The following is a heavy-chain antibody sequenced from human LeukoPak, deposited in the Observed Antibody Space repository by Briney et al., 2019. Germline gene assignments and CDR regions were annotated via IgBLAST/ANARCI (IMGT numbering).Heavy chain of an antibody. CDR1: GFTFTTSA. J-gene: IGHJ6*02. D-gene: IGHD3-22*01. CDR3: AAASNYYDRSNYYSYAMDV. Sequence: SVKVSCTASGFTFTTSAVQWVRQARGQRLEWIGWIVVGSGNTNYAQKFQERVTITRDMSTSTVYMDLSSQRSEDTAVYYCAAASNYYDRSNYYSYAMDVWGQGTTVTVSS. CDR2: IVVGSGNT. V-gene: IGHV1-58*01.